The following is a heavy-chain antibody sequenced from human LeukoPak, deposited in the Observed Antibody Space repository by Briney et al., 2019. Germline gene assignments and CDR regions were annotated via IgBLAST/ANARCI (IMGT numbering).Heavy chain of an antibody. D-gene: IGHD2-15*01. V-gene: IGHV3-74*01. Sequence: QSGGSLRLSCAASGFTFSSYWMHWVRQAPGKGLVWVSRINSDGSSTSYADSVKGRFTISRDNAKNSLDLQMNSLRDEDTAVYYCARARASGRSGFDYWGQGTLVTVSS. J-gene: IGHJ4*02. CDR1: GFTFSSYW. CDR3: ARARASGRSGFDY. CDR2: INSDGSST.